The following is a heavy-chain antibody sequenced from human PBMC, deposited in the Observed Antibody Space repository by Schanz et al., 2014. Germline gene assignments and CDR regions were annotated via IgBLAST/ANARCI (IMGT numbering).Heavy chain of an antibody. CDR3: ARGVRIDY. Sequence: VQLLESGGGLVQPGGSLRLSCTVSGFTVNNYAMNWVRQAPGRGLEWVGVISYDGNTKYYADSVKGRFTISRDNSKNTLYLQMNSLRVEDTALYYCARGVRIDYWGQGTLVTVSS. CDR1: GFTVNNYA. D-gene: IGHD3-3*01. J-gene: IGHJ4*02. V-gene: IGHV3-30-3*01. CDR2: ISYDGNTK.